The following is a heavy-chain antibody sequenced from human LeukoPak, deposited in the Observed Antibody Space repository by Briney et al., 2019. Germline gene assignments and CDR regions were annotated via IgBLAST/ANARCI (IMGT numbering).Heavy chain of an antibody. Sequence: GGSLRLSCAASGFTFSSYWMSWVRQAPGKGLEWVANIKQDGSEKYYVDSVRGRFTISRDNAKNSLYLQMNSLRAEDTAVYYCARVEWELPGPFDYWGQGTLVTASS. J-gene: IGHJ4*02. CDR2: IKQDGSEK. CDR1: GFTFSSYW. V-gene: IGHV3-7*03. D-gene: IGHD1-26*01. CDR3: ARVEWELPGPFDY.